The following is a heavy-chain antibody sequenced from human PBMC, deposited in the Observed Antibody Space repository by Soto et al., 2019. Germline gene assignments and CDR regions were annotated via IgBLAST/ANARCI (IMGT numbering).Heavy chain of an antibody. J-gene: IGHJ4*02. Sequence: SETLSLTCTVSGGSISSGGYYRSWIRQHPGKGLEWIGYIYYSGSTYYNPSLKSRVTISVDTSKNQFSLRLSSVTAADTAVYYCAREGIAAAGRPYYFDYWGQGTLVTVSS. CDR2: IYYSGST. D-gene: IGHD6-13*01. CDR1: GGSISSGGYY. CDR3: AREGIAAAGRPYYFDY. V-gene: IGHV4-31*03.